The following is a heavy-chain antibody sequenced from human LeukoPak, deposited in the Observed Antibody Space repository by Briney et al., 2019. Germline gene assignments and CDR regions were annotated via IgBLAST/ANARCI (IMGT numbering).Heavy chain of an antibody. Sequence: ASVKVSCKASGYTFTSYGISWVRQAPGQGLEWMGWISAYNGNTNYAQKLQGRVTMTTDTSTSTAYMELRSLRSDDTAVYYCARDLVAAAGTNYYYYGMDVWGQGTTVTVSS. V-gene: IGHV1-18*01. CDR1: GYTFTSYG. CDR2: ISAYNGNT. D-gene: IGHD6-13*01. J-gene: IGHJ6*02. CDR3: ARDLVAAAGTNYYYYGMDV.